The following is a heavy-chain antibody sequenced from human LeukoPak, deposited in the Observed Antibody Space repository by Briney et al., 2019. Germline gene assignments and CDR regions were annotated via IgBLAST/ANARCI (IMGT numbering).Heavy chain of an antibody. V-gene: IGHV5-51*03. Sequence: PGESLKISCKGSGYSFTSNWIGWVRQMPGKGLEWMGIIYPGDSDTRYSPSFQGQVTISADKSISTAYLQRSSLKASDTAMYYCARAGYYDSSGQYYFDYWGQGTLVTVSS. D-gene: IGHD3-22*01. CDR3: ARAGYYDSSGQYYFDY. J-gene: IGHJ4*02. CDR1: GYSFTSNW. CDR2: IYPGDSDT.